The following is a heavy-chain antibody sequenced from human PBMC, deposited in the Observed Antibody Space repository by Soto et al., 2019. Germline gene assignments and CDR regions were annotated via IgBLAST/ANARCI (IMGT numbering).Heavy chain of an antibody. CDR2: IKQDGSEK. D-gene: IGHD3-22*01. Sequence: VQLVESGGGLVQPGGSLRLSCAASGFTFSSYWMSWVRQAPGKGLEWVANIKQDGSEKYYVDSVKGRFTISRDNAKNSLYLQMNSLRAEDTAIYYCAKDAPGSGWLSDYWGRGTLVTVSS. CDR3: AKDAPGSGWLSDY. CDR1: GFTFSSYW. V-gene: IGHV3-7*03. J-gene: IGHJ4*02.